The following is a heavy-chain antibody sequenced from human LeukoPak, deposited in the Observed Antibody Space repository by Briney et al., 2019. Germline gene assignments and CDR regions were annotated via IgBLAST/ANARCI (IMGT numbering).Heavy chain of an antibody. CDR1: GFSFSSYA. J-gene: IGHJ6*03. D-gene: IGHD2-15*01. CDR3: ASGKAASYYYYYMDV. Sequence: GGSLRLSCAASGFSFSSYAMHWVRQAPGQGLEYVSAISSNGGSTYYANSVKGRSTISRDNSKNTLYLQMGSPRAEDSAVYYCASGKAASYYYYYMDVWGKGTTVTVSS. V-gene: IGHV3-64*01. CDR2: ISSNGGST.